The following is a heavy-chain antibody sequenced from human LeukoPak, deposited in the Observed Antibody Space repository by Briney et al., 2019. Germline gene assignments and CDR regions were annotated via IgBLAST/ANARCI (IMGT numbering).Heavy chain of an antibody. CDR2: IIPIFGTA. CDR3: ASPPTAYYYDSSGYYYFDY. CDR1: GGTFSSYA. Sequence: SVKVSCKASGGTFSSYAISWVRQAPGQGLEWMGRIIPIFGTANYAQKFQGRVTITADGSTSTAYMELSSLRSEDTAVYYCASPPTAYYYDSSGYYYFDYWGQGTLVTVSS. V-gene: IGHV1-69*13. J-gene: IGHJ4*02. D-gene: IGHD3-22*01.